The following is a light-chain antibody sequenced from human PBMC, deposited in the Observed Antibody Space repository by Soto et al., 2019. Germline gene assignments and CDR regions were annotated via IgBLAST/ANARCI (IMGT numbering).Light chain of an antibody. CDR3: QQYNSYSSIT. CDR1: QSISAW. J-gene: IGKJ5*01. Sequence: DVQMTQSPSTLSASVGDRVTITCRASQSISAWLAWYQQKPGKAPNLLIYKASTLESGVPSRFRGSGSGTEFTLTISSLQPDDFATYYCQQYNSYSSITFGQGTRLEIK. CDR2: KAS. V-gene: IGKV1-5*03.